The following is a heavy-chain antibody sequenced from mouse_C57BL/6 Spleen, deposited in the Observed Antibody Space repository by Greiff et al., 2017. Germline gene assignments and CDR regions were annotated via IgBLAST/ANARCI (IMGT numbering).Heavy chain of an antibody. CDR3: ATYYYGSLDY. D-gene: IGHD1-1*01. J-gene: IGHJ2*01. CDR2: ISYDGSN. CDR1: GYSITSGYY. V-gene: IGHV3-6*01. Sequence: EVKLMESGPGLVKPSQSLSLTCSVTGYSITSGYYWNWIRQFPGNKLEWMGYISYDGSNNYNPSLKNRISITRDTSKNQFFLKLNSGTTEDTATYYCATYYYGSLDYWGQGTTLTVAS.